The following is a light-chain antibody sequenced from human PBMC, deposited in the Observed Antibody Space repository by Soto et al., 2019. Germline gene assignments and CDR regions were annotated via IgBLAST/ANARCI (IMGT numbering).Light chain of an antibody. J-gene: IGLJ2*01. Sequence: QSVLTQPASVSGSPGQSITISCTGTSSDVGGYNYVSWYQQHPGKAPKPMIYDVSNRPSGVSNRFSGSKSGNTASLTISGLQAEDEADYSCSSYTSSSTLVVFGGGTKLTVL. CDR1: SSDVGGYNY. CDR2: DVS. V-gene: IGLV2-14*01. CDR3: SSYTSSSTLVV.